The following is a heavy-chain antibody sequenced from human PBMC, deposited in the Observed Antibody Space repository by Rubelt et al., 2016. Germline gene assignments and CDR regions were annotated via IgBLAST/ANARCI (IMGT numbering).Heavy chain of an antibody. Sequence: QVQLQESGPGLVKPSETLSLTCTVSGGFISSYYWSWIRQPAGKGLEWIGRIYTSGSTNYNSSLKSRVTMSVDVSKSQFSSKLSSVTAAGTAVYYCARGRMTLTMFNTNWLDPWGQGTLVTVSS. CDR1: GGFISSYY. V-gene: IGHV4-4*07. CDR3: ARGRMTLTMFNTNWLDP. J-gene: IGHJ5*02. D-gene: IGHD3-10*02. CDR2: IYTSGST.